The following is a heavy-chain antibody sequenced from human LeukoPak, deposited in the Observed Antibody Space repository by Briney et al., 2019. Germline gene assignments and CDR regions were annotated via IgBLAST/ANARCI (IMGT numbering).Heavy chain of an antibody. V-gene: IGHV4-39*07. CDR2: ISHSGST. CDR1: GGSISSSSYY. D-gene: IGHD1-26*01. J-gene: IGHJ1*01. Sequence: SETLSLTCTVSGGSISSSSYYWGWIRQPPGKGLEWIGSISHSGSTYYNPSLKSRVTISVDTSKNQFSLKLSSVTAADTAVYYCARCIVGDPFLLQHWGQGTLVTVSS. CDR3: ARCIVGDPFLLQH.